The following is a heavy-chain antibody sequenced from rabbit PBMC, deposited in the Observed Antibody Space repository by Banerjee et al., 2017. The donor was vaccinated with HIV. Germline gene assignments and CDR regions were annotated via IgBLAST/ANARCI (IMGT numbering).Heavy chain of an antibody. D-gene: IGHD1-1*01. J-gene: IGHJ4*01. CDR2: IYAGGSGTT. CDR1: GFSFSSSHN. V-gene: IGHV1S45*01. CDR3: ARTGVVGGYWGYLDL. Sequence: QEQLVESGGGLVQPEGPLTLTCTASGFSFSSSHNMCWVRQAPGKGLEWTACIYAGGSGTTYYASWAKGRFTVSKTSSTTVTLQMTSLTAADTATYFCARTGVVGGYWGYLDLWGPGTLVTVS.